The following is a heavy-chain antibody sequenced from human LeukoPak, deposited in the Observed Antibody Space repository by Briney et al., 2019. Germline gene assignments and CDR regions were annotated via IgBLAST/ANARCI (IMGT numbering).Heavy chain of an antibody. Sequence: AGGSLRLSCAASGFTFSSYSMNWARQAPGKGLEWVSSISSSSSYIYYADSVKGRFTISRDNAKNSLYLQMNSLRAEDTAVYYCARVRSSSPPPDAFDIWGQGTMVTVSS. CDR2: ISSSSSYI. D-gene: IGHD6-6*01. CDR1: GFTFSSYS. V-gene: IGHV3-21*01. J-gene: IGHJ3*02. CDR3: ARVRSSSPPPDAFDI.